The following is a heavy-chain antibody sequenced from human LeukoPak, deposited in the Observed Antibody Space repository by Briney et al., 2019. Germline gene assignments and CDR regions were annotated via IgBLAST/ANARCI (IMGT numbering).Heavy chain of an antibody. CDR3: ARDWTKSSSWYNSYYYYGMDV. CDR1: GFTVSSNY. D-gene: IGHD6-13*01. J-gene: IGHJ6*02. Sequence: GGSLRLSCAASGFTVSSNYMSWVRQAPGKGLEWVSVIYSGGSTYYADSVKGRFTISRDNCKNTRYLKRNSLRAEDRAVYYCARDWTKSSSWYNSYYYYGMDVWGQGTTVTVSS. CDR2: IYSGGST. V-gene: IGHV3-66*01.